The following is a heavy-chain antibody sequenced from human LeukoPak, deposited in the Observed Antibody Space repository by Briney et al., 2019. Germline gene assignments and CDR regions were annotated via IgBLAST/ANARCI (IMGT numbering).Heavy chain of an antibody. Sequence: ASVKVSCKVSGYTLTELSMHWVRQAPGKGLEWMGDFDPEDGETIYAQKFQGRVTMTEDTSTDTAYMELSSLRSEDTAVYYCATHKVYYYDSSGVHDAFDIWGQGTMVTVSS. V-gene: IGHV1-24*01. CDR1: GYTLTELS. J-gene: IGHJ3*02. CDR3: ATHKVYYYDSSGVHDAFDI. CDR2: FDPEDGET. D-gene: IGHD3-22*01.